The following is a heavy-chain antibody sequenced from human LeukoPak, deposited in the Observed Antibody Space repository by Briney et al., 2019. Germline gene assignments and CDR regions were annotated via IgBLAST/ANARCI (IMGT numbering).Heavy chain of an antibody. CDR2: IYYSGST. V-gene: IGHV4-30-4*01. Sequence: SQTLSLTCTVSGGSISSGDYYWSWIRQPPGKGLEWIGHIYYSGSTYYNPSLKSRVTISVDTSKNQFSLKLSSVTAADTAVYYCARGLLWFGELFLYFDYWGQGTLVTVSS. J-gene: IGHJ4*02. D-gene: IGHD3-10*01. CDR3: ARGLLWFGELFLYFDY. CDR1: GGSISSGDYY.